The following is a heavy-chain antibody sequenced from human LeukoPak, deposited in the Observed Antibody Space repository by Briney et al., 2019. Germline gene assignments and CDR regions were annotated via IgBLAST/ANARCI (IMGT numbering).Heavy chain of an antibody. CDR1: GFTVSSNS. J-gene: IGHJ5*02. D-gene: IGHD1-26*01. CDR3: ARSLVVGANPYH. CDR2: IYSDNT. V-gene: IGHV3-53*01. Sequence: GGSLRLSCTVSGFTVSSNSMSWVRQAPGKGLEWVSFIYSDNTHYSDSVKGRFTISRDNAKNSLYLQLNSLRAEDTAVYYCARSLVVGANPYHWGQGTLVTVSS.